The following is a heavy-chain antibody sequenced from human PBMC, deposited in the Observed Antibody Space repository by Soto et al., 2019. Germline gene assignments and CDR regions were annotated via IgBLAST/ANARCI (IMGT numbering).Heavy chain of an antibody. CDR3: VRRHVSATGIDWFDP. CDR2: IXAGXXNX. D-gene: IGHD6-13*01. V-gene: IGHV1-3*01. J-gene: IGHJ5*02. Sequence: ASVKVSCKASGYAFTSDAMHWVRQAPGQRIEWMGWIXAGXXNXXXXXKXXGRVTITRDTSASTAYMELSSLRSEDTAVYYCVRRHVSATGIDWFDPWGQGTLVTASS. CDR1: GYAFTSDA.